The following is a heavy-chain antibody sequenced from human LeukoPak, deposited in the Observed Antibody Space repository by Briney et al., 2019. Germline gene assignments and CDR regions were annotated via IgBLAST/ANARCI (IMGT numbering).Heavy chain of an antibody. CDR1: GYTFTTNY. CDR3: GRDFRDSLDY. V-gene: IGHV1-2*02. J-gene: IGHJ4*02. CDR2: INPDSGGT. Sequence: ASVKVSCKASGYTFTTNYMHWVRQAPGQGLEWMGWINPDSGGTNFAQKFQGRVTMTRDTSISTAYMELSRLRSDDTAVYYCGRDFRDSLDYWGQGTLVTVSS.